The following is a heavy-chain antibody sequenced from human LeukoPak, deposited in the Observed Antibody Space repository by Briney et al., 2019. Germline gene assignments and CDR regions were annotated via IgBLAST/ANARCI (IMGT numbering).Heavy chain of an antibody. CDR3: ARGRLGGSGSYYNVLDY. D-gene: IGHD3-10*01. J-gene: IGHJ4*02. CDR2: NYYSGST. V-gene: IGHV4-59*01. Sequence: SETLSLTCTVSGGSIRSFYWSWIRQPPGKGLEWIGYNYYSGSTNYNPSLKSRVTISVDTSRNQFSLKLSSVTAADTAVYYCARGRLGGSGSYYNVLDYWGQGTLVTVSS. CDR1: GGSIRSFY.